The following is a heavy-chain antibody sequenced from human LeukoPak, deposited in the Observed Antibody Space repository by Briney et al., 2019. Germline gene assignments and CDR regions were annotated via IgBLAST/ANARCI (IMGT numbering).Heavy chain of an antibody. Sequence: SETLSLTCAVYGGSFSGYYWSWIRQPPGKGLEWIGEINHSGSTNYNPSLKSRVTISVDTSKNQFSLKLSSVTAADTAVYYCARLRPSIAAAGGRTTWGQGTLVTVSS. CDR1: GGSFSGYY. J-gene: IGHJ4*02. CDR2: INHSGST. D-gene: IGHD6-13*01. V-gene: IGHV4-34*01. CDR3: ARLRPSIAAAGGRTT.